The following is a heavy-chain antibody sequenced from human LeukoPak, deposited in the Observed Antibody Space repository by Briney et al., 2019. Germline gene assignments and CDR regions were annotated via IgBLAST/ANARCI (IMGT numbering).Heavy chain of an antibody. Sequence: GGSLRLSCAASGFTFSSYWMSWVRQAPGKGLEWVSYISSRSSTIYYADSVKGRFTISRDNAKNSLYLQMNSLRAEDTAVYYCARGLQKYYYDSSGYLEDAFDIWGQGTMVTVSS. D-gene: IGHD3-22*01. V-gene: IGHV3-48*04. CDR3: ARGLQKYYYDSSGYLEDAFDI. CDR2: ISSRSSTI. J-gene: IGHJ3*02. CDR1: GFTFSSYW.